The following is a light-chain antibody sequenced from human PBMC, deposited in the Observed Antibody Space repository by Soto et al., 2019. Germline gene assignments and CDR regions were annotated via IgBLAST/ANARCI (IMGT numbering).Light chain of an antibody. CDR2: AAI. J-gene: IGKJ2*01. CDR3: QQTYSTPHT. CDR1: QTITTY. V-gene: IGKV1-39*01. Sequence: DIQMTQSPSSLSASVGDRVTITCRASQTITTYLNWYQHKPGKAPKLLIYAAISLQSGVPSRLSGSGSGTDFTHTISSLQPEDFATYYCQQTYSTPHTFGQGPRWISN.